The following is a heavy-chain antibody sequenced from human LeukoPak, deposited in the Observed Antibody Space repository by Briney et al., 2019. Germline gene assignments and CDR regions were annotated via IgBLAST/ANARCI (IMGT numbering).Heavy chain of an antibody. CDR2: IYYSGST. D-gene: IGHD6-19*01. Sequence: SETLSLTCTVSGGFISRYYWSWIRQPPGKGLEWIGYIYYSGSTNYNPSLKSRVTISGDTSKKQFSLKLSSVAAADTAVYYCAKAPGYSSSRGNWFDPWGQGNLVTVSS. CDR3: AKAPGYSSSRGNWFDP. J-gene: IGHJ5*02. CDR1: GGFISRYY. V-gene: IGHV4-59*01.